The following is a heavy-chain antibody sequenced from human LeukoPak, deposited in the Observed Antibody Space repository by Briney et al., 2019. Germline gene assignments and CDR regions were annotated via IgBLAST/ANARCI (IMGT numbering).Heavy chain of an antibody. Sequence: GGSLRLSCSASGFTFSSYAMHWVRPAPGKGLEYVSAISSNGGSTYYADSVKGRFTISRDNSKDTLYLQMSSLRAEDTAVYYCVKSYGSGSYLSPGEHWGQGTLVTVSS. CDR3: VKSYGSGSYLSPGEH. CDR1: GFTFSSYA. CDR2: ISSNGGST. D-gene: IGHD3-10*01. J-gene: IGHJ1*01. V-gene: IGHV3-64D*06.